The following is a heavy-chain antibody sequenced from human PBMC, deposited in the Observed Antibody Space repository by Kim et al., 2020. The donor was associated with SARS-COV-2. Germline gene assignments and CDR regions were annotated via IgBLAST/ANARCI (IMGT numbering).Heavy chain of an antibody. J-gene: IGHJ5*02. D-gene: IGHD4-17*01. CDR3: AKTLLVTTHWFDP. CDR1: GFTFSSYA. Sequence: GGSLRLSCAASGFTFSSYAMTWVRQAPGEGLDWVSGISATGGGTYYSDSVKGRFTISRDNSRNTLYLQMNSLRAEDTAIYYCAKTLLVTTHWFDPWGQGTLVTVSS. V-gene: IGHV3-23*01. CDR2: ISATGGGT.